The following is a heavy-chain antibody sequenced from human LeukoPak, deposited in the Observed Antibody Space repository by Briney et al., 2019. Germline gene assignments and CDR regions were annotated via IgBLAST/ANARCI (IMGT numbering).Heavy chain of an antibody. Sequence: GGSLRLSCAASGFTFSSYWMSWVRQAPGKGLEWVANIKQDGSEKYYVDSVKGRFTISRDNAKNSLYLQMNSLRAEDTAVYYCARENDFGAGSYGMDVWGQGTMVTVSS. CDR1: GFTFSSYW. V-gene: IGHV3-7*01. J-gene: IGHJ6*02. CDR2: IKQDGSEK. D-gene: IGHD3-10*01. CDR3: ARENDFGAGSYGMDV.